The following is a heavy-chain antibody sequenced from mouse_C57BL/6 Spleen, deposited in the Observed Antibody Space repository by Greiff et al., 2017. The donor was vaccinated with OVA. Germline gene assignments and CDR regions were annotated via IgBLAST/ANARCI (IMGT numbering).Heavy chain of an antibody. D-gene: IGHD2-14*01. Sequence: QVQLKESGPELVKPGASVKISCKASGYAFSSSWMNWVKQRPGKGLEWIGRIYPGDGDTNYNGKFKGKATLTADKSSSTAYMQLSSLTSEDSAVYFCAKVPTWVYYAMDYWGQGTSVTVSS. CDR1: GYAFSSSW. V-gene: IGHV1-82*01. J-gene: IGHJ4*01. CDR3: AKVPTWVYYAMDY. CDR2: IYPGDGDT.